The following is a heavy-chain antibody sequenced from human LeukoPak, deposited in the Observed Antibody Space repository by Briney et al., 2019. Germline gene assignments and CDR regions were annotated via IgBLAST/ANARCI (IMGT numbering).Heavy chain of an antibody. Sequence: GGSLKISCKASGYSFTSYWIGWVRQMPGKGLEWMGIIYPGDSDTRYSPSFQGPVTISADKSITTAYLQWSSLKASDTAMYYCARHRWTVTTPDDAFDIWGQGTMVTVSS. J-gene: IGHJ3*02. CDR3: ARHRWTVTTPDDAFDI. CDR2: IYPGDSDT. CDR1: GYSFTSYW. D-gene: IGHD4-17*01. V-gene: IGHV5-51*01.